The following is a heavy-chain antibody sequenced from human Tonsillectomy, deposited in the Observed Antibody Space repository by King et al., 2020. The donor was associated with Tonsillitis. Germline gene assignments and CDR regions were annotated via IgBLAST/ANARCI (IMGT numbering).Heavy chain of an antibody. V-gene: IGHV3-48*03. CDR2: ISISGFTI. CDR3: ARVYNYYYYMDV. Sequence: VQLVESGGGLVQPGGSLRLSCAASGFTFSSYEMNWVRQAPGKWLEWVSYISISGFTIYYADSVKGRFTISRDNAKNSLYLQMNSLRAEDTAVYYCARVYNYYYYMDVWGKGTTVTVSS. CDR1: GFTFSSYE. J-gene: IGHJ6*03.